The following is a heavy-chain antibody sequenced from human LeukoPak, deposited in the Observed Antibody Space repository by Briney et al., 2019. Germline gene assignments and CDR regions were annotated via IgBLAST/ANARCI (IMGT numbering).Heavy chain of an antibody. CDR3: AREISGYSGYAHW. Sequence: PGGSLRLSCAASGFVFSRYYMNWVRQAPGKGLEWISKISDSGRTIYYADSVKGRFTISRDNAKNALYLQMNSLRAEDTAVYYSAREISGYSGYAHWGGQGTLVTVSS. D-gene: IGHD5-12*01. CDR2: ISDSGRTI. J-gene: IGHJ4*02. CDR1: GFVFSRYY. V-gene: IGHV3-48*01.